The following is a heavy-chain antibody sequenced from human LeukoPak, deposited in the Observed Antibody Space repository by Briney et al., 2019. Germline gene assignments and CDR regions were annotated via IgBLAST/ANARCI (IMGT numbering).Heavy chain of an antibody. CDR1: GGSFSGYY. Sequence: SETLSPTCAVYGGSFSGYYWSWIRQPPGKGLEWIGEINHSGSTNYNPSLKSRVTISVDTSKNQFSLKLSSVTAADTAVYYCSGYSSGLNWFDPWGQGTLVTVSS. D-gene: IGHD6-19*01. CDR3: SGYSSGLNWFDP. V-gene: IGHV4-34*01. J-gene: IGHJ5*02. CDR2: INHSGST.